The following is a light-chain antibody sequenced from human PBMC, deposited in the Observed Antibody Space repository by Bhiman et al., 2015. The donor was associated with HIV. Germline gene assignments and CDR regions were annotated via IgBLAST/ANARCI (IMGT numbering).Light chain of an antibody. Sequence: QSALTQPASVSGSPGQSITISCTGTNNDVGGYHFVSWYQHHPDRAPKLIIYEVNKRPSGVPARFSGSKSGNTASLTISGLQAEDEADYYCSSYTSSTGAFGGGTKLTVL. CDR3: SSYTSSTGA. CDR1: NNDVGGYHF. J-gene: IGLJ2*01. V-gene: IGLV2-14*01. CDR2: EVN.